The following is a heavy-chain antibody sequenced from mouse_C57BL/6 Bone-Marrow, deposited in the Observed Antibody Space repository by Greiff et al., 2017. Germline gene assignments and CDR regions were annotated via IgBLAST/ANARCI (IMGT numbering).Heavy chain of an antibody. Sequence: QVQLKQSGAELAKPGASVKLSCKASGYTFTSYWMHWVKQRPGQGLEWIGYINPSSGYTKYNQKFKDKATLTADKSSSTAYMQLSSLTYEDSAVYYCAREKIYDYVYFDYWGQGTTLTVSS. CDR1: GYTFTSYW. V-gene: IGHV1-7*01. CDR3: AREKIYDYVYFDY. D-gene: IGHD2-4*01. CDR2: INPSSGYT. J-gene: IGHJ2*01.